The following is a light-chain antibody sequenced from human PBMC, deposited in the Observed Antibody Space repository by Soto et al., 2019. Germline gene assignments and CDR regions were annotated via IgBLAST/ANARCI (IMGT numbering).Light chain of an antibody. CDR2: AAS. V-gene: IGKV1-27*01. Sequence: DIQMTQSPSSLSACVGDRVTITCRASQAISNYLAWYQQKPGKVPKLLIYAASTLQSGVPSRFSGCGSGTDFTLTISSLQPEDVATYYCQQLNSYPQTFGQGTRLEIK. CDR1: QAISNY. CDR3: QQLNSYPQT. J-gene: IGKJ5*01.